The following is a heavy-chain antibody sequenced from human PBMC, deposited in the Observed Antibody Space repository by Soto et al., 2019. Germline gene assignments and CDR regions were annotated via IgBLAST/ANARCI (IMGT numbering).Heavy chain of an antibody. CDR1: GYTFTTYW. CDR3: ACPRQDYGVRAYDY. Sequence: EVQLVQSGAEVKKPGESLRISCQGSGYTFTTYWITWVRQMPGRGLEWMGRIDPSDSYTNYSPSFQGHVTISADKSTNTAYLEWRSLTASDSAIYYCACPRQDYGVRAYDYWGQGTLVTVSS. J-gene: IGHJ4*02. CDR2: IDPSDSYT. V-gene: IGHV5-10-1*03. D-gene: IGHD2-8*01.